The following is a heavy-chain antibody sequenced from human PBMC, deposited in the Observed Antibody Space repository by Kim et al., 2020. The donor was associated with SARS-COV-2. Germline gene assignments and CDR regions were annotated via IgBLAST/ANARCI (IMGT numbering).Heavy chain of an antibody. CDR2: ISYDGSNK. CDR1: GFTFSSYG. V-gene: IGHV3-30*18. D-gene: IGHD3-22*01. Sequence: GGSLRLSCAASGFTFSSYGMHWVRQAQGKGLEWVAVISYDGSNKYYADSVKGRFTISRDNSKNTLYVQMNSLRAEDTAVYYCAKDGGRYYYDRWGQGTLV. CDR3: AKDGGRYYYDR. J-gene: IGHJ4*02.